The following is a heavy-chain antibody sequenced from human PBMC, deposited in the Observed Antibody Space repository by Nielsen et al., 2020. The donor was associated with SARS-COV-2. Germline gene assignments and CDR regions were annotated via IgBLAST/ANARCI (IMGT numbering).Heavy chain of an antibody. CDR1: GFTFSSYA. D-gene: IGHD2-2*01. CDR3: AREHRRTGCSSTSCYGAFDI. J-gene: IGHJ3*02. V-gene: IGHV3-30-3*01. Sequence: GGSLRLSCAASGFTFSSYAMHWVRQAPGKGLEWVAVISYDGSNKYYADSVKGRFTISRDNSKNTLYLQMNSLRAEDTAVYYCAREHRRTGCSSTSCYGAFDIWGQGTMVTVSS. CDR2: ISYDGSNK.